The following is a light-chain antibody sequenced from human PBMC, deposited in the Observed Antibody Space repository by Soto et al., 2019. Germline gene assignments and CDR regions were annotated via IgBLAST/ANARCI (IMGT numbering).Light chain of an antibody. CDR3: QRSYSAPPGT. CDR1: QSISTY. J-gene: IGKJ1*01. Sequence: DIQMTQSPSSLSAAVGDRVTITCRASQSISTYLNWYQQKPGKAPNLLIHAASSLQSGVPSRFSGSGSGTVFTLTIISLQPEDFATYYCQRSYSAPPGTFGQGTKV. CDR2: AAS. V-gene: IGKV1-39*01.